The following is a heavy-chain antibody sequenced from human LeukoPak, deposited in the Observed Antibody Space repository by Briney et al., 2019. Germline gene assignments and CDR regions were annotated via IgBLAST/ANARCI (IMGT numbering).Heavy chain of an antibody. D-gene: IGHD3-10*01. V-gene: IGHV3-30-3*01. CDR1: GFTFNSYA. J-gene: IGHJ4*02. CDR2: ISFDGSNK. CDR3: ATSRVFDYGSGPTDY. Sequence: GGSLRLSCAASGFTFNSYAMHWVRQAPGKGLQWVAIISFDGSNKYYADSVKGRFTISRDTSKNTLYLQMNSLRPEDTAVYYCATSRVFDYGSGPTDYWGQGTLVTVSS.